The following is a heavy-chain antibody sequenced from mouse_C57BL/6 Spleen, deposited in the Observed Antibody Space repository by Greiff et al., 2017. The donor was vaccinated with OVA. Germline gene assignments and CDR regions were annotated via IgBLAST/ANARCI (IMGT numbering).Heavy chain of an antibody. J-gene: IGHJ1*03. CDR3: ARQGTQLGRYFDV. Sequence: EVQLQESGGGLVQPGGSLKLSCAASGFTFSDYGMAWVRQAPRKGPEWVAFISNLAYSIYYADTVTGRFTIYRENAKNTLYLEMSSLRSEDTAMYYSARQGTQLGRYFDVWGTGTTVTVSS. D-gene: IGHD4-1*02. CDR2: ISNLAYSI. CDR1: GFTFSDYG. V-gene: IGHV5-15*01.